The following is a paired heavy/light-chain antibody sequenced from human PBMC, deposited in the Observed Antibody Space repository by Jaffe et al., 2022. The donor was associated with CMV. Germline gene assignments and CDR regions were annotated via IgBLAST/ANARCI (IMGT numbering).Light chain of an antibody. CDR1: QSVSSN. V-gene: IGKV3-15*01. CDR2: GAS. J-gene: IGKJ4*01. Sequence: EIVMTQSPATLSVSPGERATLSCRASQSVSSNLAWYQQKPGQAPRLLIYGASTRATGIPARFSGSGSGTEFTLTISSLQSEDFAVYYCQQYNNWPLPLTFGGGTKVEIK. CDR3: QQYNNWPLPLT.
Heavy chain of an antibody. CDR3: ASPWGIAAAGTSYYYGMDV. V-gene: IGHV1-69*01. Sequence: QVQLVQSGAEVKKPGSSVKVSCKASGGTFSSYAISWVRQAPGQGLEWMGGIIPIFGTANYAQKFQGRVTITADESTSTAYMELSSLRSEDTAVYYCASPWGIAAAGTSYYYGMDVWGQGTTVTVSS. D-gene: IGHD6-13*01. CDR1: GGTFSSYA. CDR2: IIPIFGTA. J-gene: IGHJ6*02.